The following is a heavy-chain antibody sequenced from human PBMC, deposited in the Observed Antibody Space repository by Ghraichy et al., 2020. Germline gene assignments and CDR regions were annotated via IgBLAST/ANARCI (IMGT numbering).Heavy chain of an antibody. J-gene: IGHJ4*02. CDR3: ARDRTLRFLEWIDY. CDR2: IWYDGSNK. CDR1: GFTFSSYG. Sequence: GSLRLSCAASGFTFSSYGMHWVRQAPGKGLEWVAVIWYDGSNKYYADSVKGRFTISRDNSKNTLYLQMNSLRAEDTAVYYCARDRTLRFLEWIDYWGQGTLVTVSS. D-gene: IGHD3-3*01. V-gene: IGHV3-33*08.